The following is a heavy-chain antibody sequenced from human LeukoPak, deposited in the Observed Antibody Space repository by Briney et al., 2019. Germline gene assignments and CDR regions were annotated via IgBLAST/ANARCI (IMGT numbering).Heavy chain of an antibody. V-gene: IGHV3-15*01. CDR2: IKSKTDGGTT. D-gene: IGHD6-19*01. CDR3: TTDVKAYSSVWYYFDY. J-gene: IGHJ4*02. CDR1: GFTFSNAW. Sequence: GGSLRLSCAASGFTFSNAWMSWVRQAPGKGLEWVGRIKSKTDGGTTDYAAPVKGRFTISRDDSKNTLYLQMNSLKTEDTAVYCCTTDVKAYSSVWYYFDYWGQGTLVTVSS.